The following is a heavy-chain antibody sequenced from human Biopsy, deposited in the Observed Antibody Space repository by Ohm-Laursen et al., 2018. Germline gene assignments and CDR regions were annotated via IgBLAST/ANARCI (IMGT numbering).Heavy chain of an antibody. Sequence: ASVKVSCKVSGYTLTALSMHWVRQAPGRGLEWMGGFAPENGKTIYAQKFQGRITMTEDTSTDTAYMELSSLRSEDTAVYYCAANINVWNVNYWGQGTQATVSS. CDR3: AANINVWNVNY. J-gene: IGHJ4*02. V-gene: IGHV1-24*01. D-gene: IGHD1-1*01. CDR1: GYTLTALS. CDR2: FAPENGKT.